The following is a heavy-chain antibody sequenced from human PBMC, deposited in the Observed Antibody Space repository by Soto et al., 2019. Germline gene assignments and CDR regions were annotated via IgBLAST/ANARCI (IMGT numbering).Heavy chain of an antibody. V-gene: IGHV3-53*01. J-gene: IGHJ4*02. CDR3: ARLTEAESQ. Sequence: EVQLLESGGGLTQPGGSLRLSCVVSGFIVSSSHMIWVRHAPGKVLEGVSILYNHGKTNYVDSLQGRFTITRDNSKNTVYLLMNRLRDEDTDVYYCARLTEAESQWGQVAMVTVSS. CDR2: LYNHGKT. CDR1: GFIVSSSH.